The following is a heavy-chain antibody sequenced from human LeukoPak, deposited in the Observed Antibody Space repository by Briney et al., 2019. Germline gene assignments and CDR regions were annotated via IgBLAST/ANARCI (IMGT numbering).Heavy chain of an antibody. Sequence: GGSLRLSCAASGFTFSSYAMSWVRQAPGKGLEWVSAISGSGGSTYYADSVKGRFTISRDNSKNTLYLQMNSLRAEDTAVYYCAKRCSSTSCYDYYYGMDVWGQGTTVTVSS. CDR1: GFTFSSYA. D-gene: IGHD2-2*01. J-gene: IGHJ6*02. CDR2: ISGSGGST. CDR3: AKRCSSTSCYDYYYGMDV. V-gene: IGHV3-23*01.